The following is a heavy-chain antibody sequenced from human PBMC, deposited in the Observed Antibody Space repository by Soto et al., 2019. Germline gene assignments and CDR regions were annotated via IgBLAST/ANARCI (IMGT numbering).Heavy chain of an antibody. J-gene: IGHJ4*02. CDR3: SRGILV. CDR2: ISYGGTT. V-gene: IGHV4-31*03. D-gene: IGHD2-15*01. Sequence: QVQLQESGPGLVKPSQTLSLTCTVSGGSMNSGGYCWNWIRQHPGEGLEWIGCISYGGTTSYNPSLKSRPTTSVDTSKNQFSLMLNSVTAADTAVYYCSRGILVWGQGTLITVSS. CDR1: GGSMNSGGYC.